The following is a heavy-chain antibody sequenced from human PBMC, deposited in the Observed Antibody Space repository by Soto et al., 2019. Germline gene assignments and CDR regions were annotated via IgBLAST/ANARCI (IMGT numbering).Heavy chain of an antibody. CDR2: MNPNSGNT. J-gene: IGHJ6*02. D-gene: IGHD2-15*01. Sequence: ASVKVSCKASGFTFTSSAVQWVRQARGQRLEWMGWMNPNSGNTGYAQKFQGRVTMTRNTSISTAYMELSSLRSEDTAVYYCARVCSGGSCYYGMDVWGQGTTVTVSS. CDR3: ARVCSGGSCYYGMDV. V-gene: IGHV1-8*02. CDR1: GFTFTSSA.